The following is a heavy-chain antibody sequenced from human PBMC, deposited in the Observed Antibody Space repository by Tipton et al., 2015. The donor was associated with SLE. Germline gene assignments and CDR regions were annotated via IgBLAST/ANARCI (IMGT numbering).Heavy chain of an antibody. CDR2: IWYDGSNK. Sequence: QVQLVQSGGGVVQPGRSLRLSCVASGFNFHGYGMHWVRQAPGKGLEWVAVIWYDGSNKFYADSVKGRFTISRDNSKNTLYLQMNSLRTEDTAVYYCAKKLEYGDQYFYYYGLDVWGQGTTVTVSS. CDR1: GFNFHGYG. J-gene: IGHJ6*02. V-gene: IGHV3-30*18. D-gene: IGHD4-17*01. CDR3: AKKLEYGDQYFYYYGLDV.